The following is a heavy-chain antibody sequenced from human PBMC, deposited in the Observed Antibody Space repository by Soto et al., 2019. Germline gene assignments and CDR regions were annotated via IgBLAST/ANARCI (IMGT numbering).Heavy chain of an antibody. CDR1: GGSITNDNYY. J-gene: IGHJ4*02. Sequence: SETLSLTCTVSGGSITNDNYYWSWIRQPPGKGLEWIGYIYYSGSSHYNPSLKSRLIISVDTSKNQFSLQLSSVTAADTAVYYCATTSWFDNSGSHYWGQGALVTVSS. V-gene: IGHV4-30-4*01. D-gene: IGHD3-22*01. CDR3: ATTSWFDNSGSHY. CDR2: IYYSGSS.